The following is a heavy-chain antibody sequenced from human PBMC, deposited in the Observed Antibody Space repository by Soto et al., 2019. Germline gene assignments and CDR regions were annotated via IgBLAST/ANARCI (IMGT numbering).Heavy chain of an antibody. J-gene: IGHJ5*02. V-gene: IGHV1-2*02. D-gene: IGHD2-15*01. CDR1: GYTFTGYY. CDR2: INPNSGGT. CDR3: ARAYCSGGSCWPPRVYWGDP. Sequence: ASVKVSCKASGYTFTGYYMHWVRQAPGQGLEWMGWINPNSGGTNYAQKFQGRVTMTRDTSISTAYMELSRLRSDDTAVYYCARAYCSGGSCWPPRVYWGDPWGQGTLVTVSS.